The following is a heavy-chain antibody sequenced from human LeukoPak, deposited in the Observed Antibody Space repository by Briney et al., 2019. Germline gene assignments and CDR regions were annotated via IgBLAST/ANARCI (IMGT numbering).Heavy chain of an antibody. V-gene: IGHV1-8*03. D-gene: IGHD6-13*01. CDR1: GYTFTGYD. Sequence: GASVKVSCKASGYTFTGYDINWVRQATGQGLEWMGWMNPNSGNTGYAQKFQGRVTITRNTSISTAYMELSSLRSEDTAVYYCARGDRIAAAGGLDYWGQGTLVTVSS. CDR2: MNPNSGNT. CDR3: ARGDRIAAAGGLDY. J-gene: IGHJ4*02.